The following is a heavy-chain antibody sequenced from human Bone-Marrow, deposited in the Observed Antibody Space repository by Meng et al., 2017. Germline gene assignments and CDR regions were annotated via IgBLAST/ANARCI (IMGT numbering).Heavy chain of an antibody. V-gene: IGHV1-69*06. D-gene: IGHD1-26*01. CDR2: SMPSFKRG. CDR1: GCTFRLLS. J-gene: IGHJ5*02. CDR3: ERVVGYSGSYELDP. Sequence: QAQLVQGGAEGAKLVTSVKVVCQDFGCTFRLLSVSLVRQARGHGSEWMGGSMPSFKRGNYAQKYQGRVTITADKYASIAYVALSSLRAEDAAVYYCERVVGYSGSYELDPWGQGTLVTVSS.